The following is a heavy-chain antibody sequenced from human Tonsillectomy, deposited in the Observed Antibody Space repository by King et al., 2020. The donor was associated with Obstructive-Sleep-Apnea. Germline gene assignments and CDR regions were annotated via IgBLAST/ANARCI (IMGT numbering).Heavy chain of an antibody. V-gene: IGHV3-9*01. CDR2: ISWNSDYI. CDR3: AARRMYGHTDAFDI. J-gene: IGHJ3*02. D-gene: IGHD4-17*01. Sequence: VQLVESGGGLVQPGRSLRLSCAASGFTFDDYVMHWVRQAPGKGLEWVSSISWNSDYIDYADSMKGRFTISRDNAKNSLYLQMNSLRAEDTASYYCAARRMYGHTDAFDIWGHGTMVTVS. CDR1: GFTFDDYV.